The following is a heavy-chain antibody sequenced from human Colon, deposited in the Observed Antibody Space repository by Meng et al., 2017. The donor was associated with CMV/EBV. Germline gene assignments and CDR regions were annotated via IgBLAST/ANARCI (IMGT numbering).Heavy chain of an antibody. V-gene: IGHV4-31*01. CDR3: ARGVTMITAGMDV. J-gene: IGHJ6*02. CDR1: GGPVSSGGHY. D-gene: IGHD3-22*01. CDR2: IYDSGAT. Sequence: LRLSCTVSGGPVSSGGHYWSWIRQYPGKGLEWIGYIYDSGATYYNPSLRSLVTIALDTSKNDFSLNLKSVTAADTAIYYCARGVTMITAGMDVWGQGTTVTVSS.